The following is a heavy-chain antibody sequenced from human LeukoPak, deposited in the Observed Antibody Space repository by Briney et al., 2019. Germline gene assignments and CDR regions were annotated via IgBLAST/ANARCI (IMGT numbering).Heavy chain of an antibody. CDR2: ISSSSSSI. D-gene: IGHD3-22*01. V-gene: IGHV3-21*01. J-gene: IGHJ4*02. Sequence: GGSLRLSCAASGFTFSSYSMNWVRQAPGKGPEWVSRISSSSSSIFYTDSVKGRFTISRDNAKNSLSLQMNSLRAEDTAVYYCARDLKYYDSSGFDYWGQGTLVTVSS. CDR1: GFTFSSYS. CDR3: ARDLKYYDSSGFDY.